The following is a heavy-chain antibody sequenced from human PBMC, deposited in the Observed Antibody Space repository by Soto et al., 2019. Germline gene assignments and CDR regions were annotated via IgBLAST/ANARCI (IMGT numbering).Heavy chain of an antibody. J-gene: IGHJ6*02. CDR1: GFTFSSYG. CDR2: ISYDGSNK. D-gene: IGHD4-17*01. V-gene: IGHV3-30*18. CDR3: AKEFDYGDNHYYGMDV. Sequence: QSVGSLRLSCAASGFTFSSYGMHWVRQAPGKGLEWVAVISYDGSNKYYADSVKGRFTISRDNSKNTLYLQMNSLRAEDTAVYYCAKEFDYGDNHYYGMDVWGQGTTVTVSS.